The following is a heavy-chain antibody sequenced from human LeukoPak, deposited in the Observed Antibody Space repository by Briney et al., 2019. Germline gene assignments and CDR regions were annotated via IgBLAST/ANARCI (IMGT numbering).Heavy chain of an antibody. V-gene: IGHV4-30-4*01. Sequence: PSETLSLTCAVYGGSFRNYYWSWIRQPPGKGLEWIGYIYYSGSTFYNPSLKSRVTISVDTSKNQFSLKLSSVTAADTAVYYCARARPTMSFDYWGQGTLVTVSS. CDR2: IYYSGST. D-gene: IGHD3-10*02. CDR1: GGSFRNYY. J-gene: IGHJ4*02. CDR3: ARARPTMSFDY.